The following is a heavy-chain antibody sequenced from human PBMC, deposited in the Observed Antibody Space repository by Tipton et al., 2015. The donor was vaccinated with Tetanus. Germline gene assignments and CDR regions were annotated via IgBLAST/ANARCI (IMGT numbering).Heavy chain of an antibody. CDR1: GFTFSDYF. CDR2: IWYDGSNK. CDR3: AKAHGEVDYYYYGMDV. J-gene: IGHJ6*02. Sequence: SLRLSCAASGFTFSDYFMSWIRQALGKGLEWVAVIWYDGSNKYYADSVKGRFTISRDNSKNTLYLQMNSLRAEDTAVYYCAKAHGEVDYYYYGMDVWGQGTTVTVSS. V-gene: IGHV3-30*18. D-gene: IGHD4-17*01.